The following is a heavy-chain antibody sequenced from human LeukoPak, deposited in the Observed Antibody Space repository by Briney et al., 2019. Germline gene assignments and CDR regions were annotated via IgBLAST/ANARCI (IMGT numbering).Heavy chain of an antibody. Sequence: SETLSPTCTVSGGSISSYYWSWIRQPPGKGLEWIGYIYYSGSTNYNPSLKSRVTISVDTSKNQFSLKLSSVTAADTAVYYCARTAPDDDYGDYGGWFDPWGQGTLVTVSS. CDR3: ARTAPDDDYGDYGGWFDP. V-gene: IGHV4-59*01. CDR1: GGSISSYY. D-gene: IGHD4-17*01. J-gene: IGHJ5*02. CDR2: IYYSGST.